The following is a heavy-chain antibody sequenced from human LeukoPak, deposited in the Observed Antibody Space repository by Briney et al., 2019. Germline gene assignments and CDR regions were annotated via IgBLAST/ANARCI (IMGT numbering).Heavy chain of an antibody. CDR1: GFTFDDYG. D-gene: IGHD6-19*01. V-gene: IGHV3-20*04. Sequence: GGSLRLSCAASGFTFDDYGMNWVRQAPGKGLEWVSGINWNGGNTAYADSVKGRFTISRDNAKNSLYLQMNSLKAEDMAFYYCTRSSGWYNYFDYWGQGTLVTVSS. CDR3: TRSSGWYNYFDY. CDR2: INWNGGNT. J-gene: IGHJ4*02.